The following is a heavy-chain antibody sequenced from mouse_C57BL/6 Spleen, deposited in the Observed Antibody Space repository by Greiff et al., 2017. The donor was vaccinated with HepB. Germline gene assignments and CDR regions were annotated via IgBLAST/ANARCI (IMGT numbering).Heavy chain of an antibody. Sequence: VQLQQSGAELVRPGSSVKLSCKASGYTFTSYWMDWAKQRPGQGLEWIGNIYPSDSETHYNQKFKDKATLTVDKSSSTAYMQLSSLTSEDSAVYYCASEGIYYCNYEKAMDYWGQGTSVTVSS. D-gene: IGHD2-1*01. V-gene: IGHV1-61*01. J-gene: IGHJ4*01. CDR2: IYPSDSET. CDR1: GYTFTSYW. CDR3: ASEGIYYCNYEKAMDY.